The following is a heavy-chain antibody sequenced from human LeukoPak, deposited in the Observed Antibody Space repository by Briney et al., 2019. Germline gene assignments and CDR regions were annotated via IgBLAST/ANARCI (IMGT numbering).Heavy chain of an antibody. V-gene: IGHV3-74*01. Sequence: GGSLRLSCAASGFTFSNFWMHWVRQAPGKGLVWVALIYGDGSFTRYADSVKGRFTISRDNSKNTLYLQMNGLRAEDTAVYYCATERGRGRDSPYFDYWGQGTLVTVSS. CDR1: GFTFSNFW. D-gene: IGHD3-16*01. CDR3: ATERGRGRDSPYFDY. J-gene: IGHJ4*02. CDR2: IYGDGSFT.